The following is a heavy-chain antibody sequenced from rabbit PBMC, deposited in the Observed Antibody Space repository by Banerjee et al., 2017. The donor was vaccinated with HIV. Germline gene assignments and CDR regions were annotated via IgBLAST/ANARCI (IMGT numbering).Heavy chain of an antibody. V-gene: IGHV1S45*01. CDR3: ARDTGSSFSSYGMDL. Sequence: QEQLEESGRGLVQPEGSLALTCKASGFSFSSSDYICWVRQAPGKGLEWISCIAGSSSGFTYSATWAKGRFTISKTSSTTVTLQMTSLTAADTATYFCARDTGSSFSSYGMDLWGQGTLVTVS. J-gene: IGHJ6*01. CDR2: IAGSSSGFT. CDR1: GFSFSSSDY. D-gene: IGHD8-1*01.